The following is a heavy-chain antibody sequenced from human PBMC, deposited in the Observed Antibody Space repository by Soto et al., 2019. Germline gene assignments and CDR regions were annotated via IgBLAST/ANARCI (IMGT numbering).Heavy chain of an antibody. V-gene: IGHV3-11*06. J-gene: IGHJ4*02. CDR3: ARLTASTWYMGGYLHY. CDR2: IVSSSSYT. CDR1: GFTFSDYY. D-gene: IGHD6-13*01. Sequence: QVQLVESGGGLVKPGGSLRLSCAASGFTFSDYYMSWIRQAPGKGLEWVSYIVSSSSYTNYADSVKGRFTISRDNAKNSLYLEMNSLRADDTAVYYCARLTASTWYMGGYLHYWGLGPLVAVSS.